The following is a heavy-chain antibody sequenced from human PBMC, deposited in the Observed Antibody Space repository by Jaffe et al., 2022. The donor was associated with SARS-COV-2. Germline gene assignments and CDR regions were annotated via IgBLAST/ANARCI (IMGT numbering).Heavy chain of an antibody. D-gene: IGHD2-2*03. CDR1: GFTFSSYS. CDR2: ISSSSSYI. CDR3: ARDYGYCSSTSCYLDYYGMDV. Sequence: EVQLVESGGGLVKPGGSLRLSCAASGFTFSSYSMNWVRQAPGKGLEWVSSISSSSSYIYYADSVKGRFTISRDNAKNSLYLQMNSLRAEDTAVYYCARDYGYCSSTSCYLDYYGMDVWGQGTTVTVSS. V-gene: IGHV3-21*01. J-gene: IGHJ6*02.